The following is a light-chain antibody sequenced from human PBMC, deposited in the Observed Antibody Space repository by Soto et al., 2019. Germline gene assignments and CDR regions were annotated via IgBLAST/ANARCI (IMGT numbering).Light chain of an antibody. V-gene: IGKV3-11*01. Sequence: EIVLAQSPVTLSVSPGERATLSCRASQSVKNDLAWYQQKPGQAPRLLIYDTSRKASGIPDRFSGSGSGTDFTLTISNLEPEDSAVYYCQQRTNWPRLTFGGGTKVEI. CDR1: QSVKND. CDR3: QQRTNWPRLT. CDR2: DTS. J-gene: IGKJ4*01.